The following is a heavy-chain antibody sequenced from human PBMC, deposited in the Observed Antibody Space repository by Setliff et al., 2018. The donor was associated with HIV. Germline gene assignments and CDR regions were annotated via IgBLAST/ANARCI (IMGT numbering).Heavy chain of an antibody. CDR1: GFTFSSYG. J-gene: IGHJ4*02. CDR2: IRYDASYR. CDR3: AKDQGRVNDH. V-gene: IGHV3-30*02. Sequence: HPGGSLRLSCAASGFTFSSYGMHWVRQAPGEGLEWVAFIRYDASYRYYADSVKGRFTISRDNSRNTVFLQMNNLRTEDTAVYYCAKDQGRVNDHWGLGTLVTVSS. D-gene: IGHD3-16*01.